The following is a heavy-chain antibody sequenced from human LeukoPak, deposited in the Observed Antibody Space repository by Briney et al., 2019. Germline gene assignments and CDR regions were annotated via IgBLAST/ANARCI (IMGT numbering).Heavy chain of an antibody. J-gene: IGHJ5*02. CDR3: ARDQGYYYDSSGYYYTNWFDP. CDR1: GDTFSSYA. CDR2: IIPVFRTA. D-gene: IGHD3-22*01. V-gene: IGHV1-69*06. Sequence: SVKVSCKASGDTFSSYAISWVRQAPGQGLEWMGGIIPVFRTANYAQKFQGRVTITADTSTSTAYMEPSSLRSEDTAVYYCARDQGYYYDSSGYYYTNWFDPWGQGTLVTVSS.